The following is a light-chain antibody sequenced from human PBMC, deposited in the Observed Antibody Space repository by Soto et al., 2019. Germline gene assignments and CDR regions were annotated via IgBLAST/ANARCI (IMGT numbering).Light chain of an antibody. CDR1: QSVSSN. J-gene: IGKJ1*01. V-gene: IGKV3-15*01. Sequence: IVLTQSPGTLSLSPGETATLSCRARQSVSSNLAWYQQTPGQAPRLLIYGASTRATGIPARFSGSGSGTEFTLTISSLQSEDFAVYYCQQYDNWPPAWTFGQGTKVDI. CDR2: GAS. CDR3: QQYDNWPPAWT.